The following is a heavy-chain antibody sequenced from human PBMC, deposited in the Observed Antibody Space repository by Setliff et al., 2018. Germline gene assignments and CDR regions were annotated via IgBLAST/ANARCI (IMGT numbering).Heavy chain of an antibody. Sequence: SETLSLTCTVSGYSISSGYYWGWIRQPPGKGLEWIGSIYHSGSTYYNPSLKSRVTISVDTSKNQFSLKLSSVTAADTAVYYGARGLSGLGDPPYFDLWGRVTLVTVSS. CDR2: IYHSGST. J-gene: IGHJ2*01. CDR1: GYSISSGYY. D-gene: IGHD3-16*01. V-gene: IGHV4-38-2*02. CDR3: ARGLSGLGDPPYFDL.